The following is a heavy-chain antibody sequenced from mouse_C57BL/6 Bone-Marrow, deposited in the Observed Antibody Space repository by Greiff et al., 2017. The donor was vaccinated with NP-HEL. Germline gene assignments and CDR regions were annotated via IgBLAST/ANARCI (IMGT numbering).Heavy chain of an antibody. V-gene: IGHV14-4*01. Sequence: VQLQQSGAELVRPGASVKLSCTASGFNIKDDYMHWVKQRPEQGLEWIGWIDPDNGDTDYASKFQGKATITADTSSNTAYLQLSSLTSEDTAVYYCTTRGYYAMDYWGQGTSVTVSS. J-gene: IGHJ4*01. CDR1: GFNIKDDY. CDR2: IDPDNGDT. CDR3: TTRGYYAMDY.